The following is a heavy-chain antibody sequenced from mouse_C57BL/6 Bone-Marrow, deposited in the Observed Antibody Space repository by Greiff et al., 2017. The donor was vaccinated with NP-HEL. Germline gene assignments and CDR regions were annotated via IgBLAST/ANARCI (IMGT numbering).Heavy chain of an antibody. D-gene: IGHD1-1*01. CDR3: ARGSGSSYDYAMDY. J-gene: IGHJ4*01. Sequence: QLQQSGPELVKPGASVKIPCKASGYTFTDYNMDWVKQSHGKSLEWIGDINPNNGGTIYNQKFKGKATLTVDKSSSTAYMELRSLTSEDTAVYYCARGSGSSYDYAMDYWGQGTSVTVSS. V-gene: IGHV1-18*01. CDR2: INPNNGGT. CDR1: GYTFTDYN.